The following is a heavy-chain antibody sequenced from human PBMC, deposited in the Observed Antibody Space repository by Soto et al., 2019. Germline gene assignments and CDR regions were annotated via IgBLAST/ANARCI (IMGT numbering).Heavy chain of an antibody. CDR1: GYTFSSYF. V-gene: IGHV1-18*01. CDR2: ISAYNGNT. CDR3: ARALPPVDY. Sequence: ASVKVSCKGCGYTFSSYFISGVRQAPGQGLEWMGWISAYNGNTNYAQNLQGRVTMTTATSPSTAYMELRSLSSDDTAVYSCARALPPVDYWG. J-gene: IGHJ4*01.